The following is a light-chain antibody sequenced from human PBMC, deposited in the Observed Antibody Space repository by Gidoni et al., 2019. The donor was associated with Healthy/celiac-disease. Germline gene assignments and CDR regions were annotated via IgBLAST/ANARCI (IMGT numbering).Light chain of an antibody. CDR3: SSYTSSSTDVV. CDR1: SSDVGGYNY. Sequence: QSALTQPASVSGSPGQPLTISCTVTSSDVGGYNYVSWYQQHPGKAPKLMIYDVSNRPSGVSNRFSGSKSGNTASLTISGLQAEDEADYYCSSYTSSSTDVVFGGGTKLTVL. CDR2: DVS. J-gene: IGLJ2*01. V-gene: IGLV2-14*01.